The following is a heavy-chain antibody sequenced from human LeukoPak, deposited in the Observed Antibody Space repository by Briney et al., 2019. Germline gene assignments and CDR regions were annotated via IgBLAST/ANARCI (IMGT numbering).Heavy chain of an antibody. CDR2: ISSSSSTV. Sequence: GRSLRLSCAASGLTFSSYSMNWVRQAPGKGLEWVSYISSSSSTVYYAGSVKGRFTISRDNAKNSLYLQMNSLRAEDTAVYYCARGRYYMDVWGKGTTVTVSS. V-gene: IGHV3-48*01. CDR3: ARGRYYMDV. CDR1: GLTFSSYS. J-gene: IGHJ6*03.